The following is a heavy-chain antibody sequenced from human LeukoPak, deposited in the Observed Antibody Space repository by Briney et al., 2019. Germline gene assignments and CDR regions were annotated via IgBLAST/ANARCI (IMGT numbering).Heavy chain of an antibody. J-gene: IGHJ3*02. CDR2: IIVGSGTT. D-gene: IGHD4-23*01. CDR3: AAERYGGISDCCNFEI. V-gene: IGHV1-58*01. Sequence: ASVKVSCKSSGFSFSNSAVQWVRQARGQRLEWIGWIIVGSGTTNYAQSLQGRRTITRDMSTNTAYMELSSLRSEDTAVYYCAAERYGGISDCCNFEIWGQGTMVTVSS. CDR1: GFSFSNSA.